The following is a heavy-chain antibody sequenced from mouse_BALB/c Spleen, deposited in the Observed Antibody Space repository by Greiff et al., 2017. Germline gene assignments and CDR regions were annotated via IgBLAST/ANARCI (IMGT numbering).Heavy chain of an antibody. J-gene: IGHJ2*01. V-gene: IGHV5-4*02. Sequence: EVKVVESGGGLVKPGGSLKLSCAASGFTFSDYYMYWVRQTPEKRLEWVATISDGGSYTYYPDSVKGRFTISRDNAKNNLYLQMSSLKSEDTAMYYCAREYGNYGGYYFDYWGQGTTLTVSS. D-gene: IGHD2-1*01. CDR3: AREYGNYGGYYFDY. CDR2: ISDGGSYT. CDR1: GFTFSDYY.